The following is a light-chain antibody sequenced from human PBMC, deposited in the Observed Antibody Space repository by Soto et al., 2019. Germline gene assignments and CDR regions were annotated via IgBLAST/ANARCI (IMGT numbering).Light chain of an antibody. CDR1: SSNIGNNY. J-gene: IGLJ1*01. CDR3: GTWDNSLSAGV. Sequence: QSVLTQPPSVSAAPGQKVTISCSGSSSNIGNNYVSWYQQLPGTAPKLLIYENNKRPSGIPDRLSGSKSGTSATLGITGLQTGDEADYYCGTWDNSLSAGVFGTGTKVTVL. CDR2: ENN. V-gene: IGLV1-51*02.